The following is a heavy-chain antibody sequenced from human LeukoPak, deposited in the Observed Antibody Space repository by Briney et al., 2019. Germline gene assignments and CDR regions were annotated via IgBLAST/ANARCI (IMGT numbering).Heavy chain of an antibody. V-gene: IGHV3-23*01. D-gene: IGHD6-19*01. Sequence: GGSLRLSCAASGFTFSNSAMNWVRQAPGKGLEWVSGISANGDSTYYADSVKGRFTISRDNSKNTLYLQMNSLTAEDTAVYYCARSVSGWYKFDYGARELWSPSPQ. CDR3: ARSVSGWYKFD. CDR1: GFTFSNSA. CDR2: ISANGDST. J-gene: IGHJ4*02.